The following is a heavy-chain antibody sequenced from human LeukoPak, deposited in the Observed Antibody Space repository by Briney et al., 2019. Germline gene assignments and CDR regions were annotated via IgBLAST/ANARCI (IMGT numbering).Heavy chain of an antibody. CDR3: AGERLEYSTPGKAFDI. CDR2: IYYSGST. CDR1: GGSISSSSYY. Sequence: SETLSLTCTVSGGSISSSSYYWGWIRQPPGKGLEWIGSIYYSGSTYYNPSLKSRVTISVDTSKNQFSLTLSSVTAADTAVYYCAGERLEYSTPGKAFDIWGQGTMVAVSS. D-gene: IGHD6-6*01. J-gene: IGHJ3*02. V-gene: IGHV4-39*07.